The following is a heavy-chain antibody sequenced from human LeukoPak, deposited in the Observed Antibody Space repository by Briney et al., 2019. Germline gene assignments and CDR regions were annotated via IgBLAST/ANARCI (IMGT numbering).Heavy chain of an antibody. Sequence: SETLSLTCTVSNDSISSYCCSWVRQPPGKGLEWIGFMCPSGRTDYNPSLKSRVTMSIDTSKNQLSMELRFLTAADTAVYYCATSYDGKTAPYDLWGHGTRVTVSS. V-gene: IGHV4-4*08. CDR3: ATSYDGKTAPYDL. CDR1: NDSISSYC. J-gene: IGHJ5*02. D-gene: IGHD4-23*01. CDR2: MCPSGRT.